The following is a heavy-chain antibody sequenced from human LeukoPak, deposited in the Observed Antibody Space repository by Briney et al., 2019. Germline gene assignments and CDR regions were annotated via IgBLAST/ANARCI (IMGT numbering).Heavy chain of an antibody. J-gene: IGHJ4*02. CDR1: GGSISSSSYY. V-gene: IGHV4-39*02. CDR3: ATEGRPHKGIFDS. CDR2: IYYSGST. Sequence: SETLSLTCTVSGGSISSSSYYWGWIRQPPGKGLEWIGSIYYSGSTYYNPSLKSRVTISVDTSKNQFSLRLSSVTAADRALFYCATEGRPHKGIFDSWGQGTLVTVSS.